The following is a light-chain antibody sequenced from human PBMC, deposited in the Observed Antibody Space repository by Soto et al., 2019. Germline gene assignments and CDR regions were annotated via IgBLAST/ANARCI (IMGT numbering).Light chain of an antibody. V-gene: IGLV3-21*02. CDR3: TSFTIVSTLV. CDR1: NIGSDS. J-gene: IGLJ3*02. Sequence: SYELTQPPSVSVAPGQTARITCGGNNIGSDSVHWYQQKPGQAPVVVVYDDSDRPSGIPERFSGSNSGSTATLTISGLQPEDEADYYCTSFTIVSTLVFGGGTKLTVL. CDR2: DDS.